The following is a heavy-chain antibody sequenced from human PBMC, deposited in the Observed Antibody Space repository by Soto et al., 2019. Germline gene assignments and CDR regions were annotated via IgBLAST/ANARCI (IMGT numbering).Heavy chain of an antibody. CDR3: AREAALVWFGESQRDGFDI. D-gene: IGHD3-10*01. V-gene: IGHV3-48*03. Sequence: LRLSCAASGFTFGNYAMNWVRQVPGKGLEWVSYISSSGITIYYADSVKGRFTISRDNVKHSVFLQMSSLGVEDTAVYYCAREAALVWFGESQRDGFDIWGQGTMVTV. CDR1: GFTFGNYA. CDR2: ISSSGITI. J-gene: IGHJ3*02.